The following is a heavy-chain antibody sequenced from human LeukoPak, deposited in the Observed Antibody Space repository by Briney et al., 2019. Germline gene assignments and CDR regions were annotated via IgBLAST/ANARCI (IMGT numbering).Heavy chain of an antibody. Sequence: SQTLSLTCTVSGGSISSGGCYWSWIRQPPGKGLEWIGYIYHSGSTYCNPSLKSRVTISVDRSKNQFSLKLSSVTAADTAVYYCARRYYDSSGYYSSAFDIWGQGTMVTVSS. V-gene: IGHV4-30-2*01. CDR2: IYHSGST. D-gene: IGHD3-22*01. J-gene: IGHJ3*02. CDR1: GGSISSGGCY. CDR3: ARRYYDSSGYYSSAFDI.